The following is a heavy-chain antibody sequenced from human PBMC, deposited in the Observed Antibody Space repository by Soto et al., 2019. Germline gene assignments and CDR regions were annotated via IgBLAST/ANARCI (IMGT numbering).Heavy chain of an antibody. CDR3: ARVEMTTVFYSIVGPNYYYYYMDV. V-gene: IGHV3-7*01. Sequence: EVQLVESGGGLVQPGGSLRLSCAASGFTFSSYWMSWVRQAPGKGLEWVANIKQDGSEKYYVDSVKGRFTISRDNAKNSLYLQINSLRAEDTAVYYCARVEMTTVFYSIVGPNYYYYYMDVWGKGTTVTVSS. CDR2: IKQDGSEK. CDR1: GFTFSSYW. D-gene: IGHD4-4*01. J-gene: IGHJ6*03.